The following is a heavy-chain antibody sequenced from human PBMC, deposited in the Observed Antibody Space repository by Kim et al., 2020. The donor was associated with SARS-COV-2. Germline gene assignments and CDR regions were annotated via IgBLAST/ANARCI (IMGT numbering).Heavy chain of an antibody. D-gene: IGHD5-12*01. CDR3: VRHSRRWLQLQPYYFDY. J-gene: IGHJ4*02. CDR2: IYYSGST. Sequence: SYYWGWIRQPPGKGLEWFGSIYYSGSTYYNPSLKSRVTISVDTSKNQFSLKLSSVTAADTAVYYCVRHSRRWLQLQPYYFDYWGQGTLVTVSS. V-gene: IGHV4-39*01. CDR1: SYY.